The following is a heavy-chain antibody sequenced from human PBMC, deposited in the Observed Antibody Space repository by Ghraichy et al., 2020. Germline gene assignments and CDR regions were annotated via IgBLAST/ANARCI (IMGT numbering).Heavy chain of an antibody. CDR2: IYYSGST. J-gene: IGHJ4*02. CDR1: GGSISSYY. Sequence: SETLSLTCTVSGGSISSYYWSWIRQPPGKGLEWIGYIYYSGSTNYNPSLKSRVTISVDTSKNQFSLKLSSVTAADTAVYYCATSSGGYGSGSFYHDYWGQGTLVTVSS. V-gene: IGHV4-59*08. D-gene: IGHD3-10*01. CDR3: ATSSGGYGSGSFYHDY.